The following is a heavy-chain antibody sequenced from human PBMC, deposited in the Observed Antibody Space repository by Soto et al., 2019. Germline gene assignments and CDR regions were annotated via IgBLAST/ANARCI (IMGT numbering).Heavy chain of an antibody. CDR2: IYYSGST. CDR1: GGSISSYY. CDR3: ARAPELGGAFDY. J-gene: IGHJ4*02. V-gene: IGHV4-59*01. Sequence: SETLSLTCTVSGGSISSYYWSWIRQPPGKGLEWIGYIYYSGSTNYNPSLKSRVTISVDTSKNQFSLKLSSVTAADTAVYYCARAPELGGAFDYWGQGNLVTVSS. D-gene: IGHD1-26*01.